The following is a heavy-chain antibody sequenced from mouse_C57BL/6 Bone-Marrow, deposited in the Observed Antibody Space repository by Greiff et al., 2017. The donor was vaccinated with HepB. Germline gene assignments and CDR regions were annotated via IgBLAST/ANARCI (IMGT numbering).Heavy chain of an antibody. CDR3: ARRDYCGSSYLDY. Sequence: QVHVKQPGAELVRPGASVKLSCKASGYTFTSYWISWVKQRTGQGLEWIGEIYPRSGSTNYNEKFKSKATLTVDKSSSTAYMQLSSLTSEDSAVYFCARRDYCGSSYLDYWGQGTSLTVSS. V-gene: IGHV1-55*01. CDR2: IYPRSGST. CDR1: GYTFTSYW. J-gene: IGHJ2*02. D-gene: IGHD1-1*01.